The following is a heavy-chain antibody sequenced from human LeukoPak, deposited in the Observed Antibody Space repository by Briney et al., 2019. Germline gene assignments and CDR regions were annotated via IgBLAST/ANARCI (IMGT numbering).Heavy chain of an antibody. Sequence: PGGSLRLSCAASGFTFSDYYMSWIRQAPGKGLEWGSYISSSGSTIYYADSVKGRFTISRDNAKNSLYLQMNSLRAEDTAVYYCASYPYYDFWSGYYNWGQGTLVTVSS. J-gene: IGHJ4*02. V-gene: IGHV3-11*04. D-gene: IGHD3-3*01. CDR3: ASYPYYDFWSGYYN. CDR1: GFTFSDYY. CDR2: ISSSGSTI.